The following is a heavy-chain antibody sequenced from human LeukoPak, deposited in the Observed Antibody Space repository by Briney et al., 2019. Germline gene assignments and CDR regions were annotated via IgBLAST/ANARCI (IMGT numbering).Heavy chain of an antibody. CDR2: INPNSGGT. J-gene: IGHJ4*02. CDR1: GYTFTSYG. CDR3: ARRSGGSSAPDY. V-gene: IGHV1-2*04. Sequence: GASVKVSCKASGYTFTSYGISWVRQAPGQGLEWMGWINPNSGGTNYAQKFQGWVTMTRDTSISTAYMELSRLRSDDTAVYYCARRSGGSSAPDYWGQGTLVTVSS. D-gene: IGHD6-6*01.